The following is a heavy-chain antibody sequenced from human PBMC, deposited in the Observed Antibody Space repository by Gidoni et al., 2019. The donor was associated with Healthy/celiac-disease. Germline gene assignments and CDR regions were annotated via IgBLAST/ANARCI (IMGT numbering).Heavy chain of an antibody. CDR2: INHRGST. CDR1: GVSSSGYY. V-gene: IGHV4-34*01. Sequence: QVQLQQWGAGLLQPSETLSLPCAVCGVSSSGYYWSWIRQPPGKGLEWFGEINHRGSTNYNPSLNSRVTISVDTSKNQFSLKLSSVTAADTALYYCARGRGSIVVVPAPPPDFDYWGQGTLVTVSS. J-gene: IGHJ4*02. D-gene: IGHD2-2*01. CDR3: ARGRGSIVVVPAPPPDFDY.